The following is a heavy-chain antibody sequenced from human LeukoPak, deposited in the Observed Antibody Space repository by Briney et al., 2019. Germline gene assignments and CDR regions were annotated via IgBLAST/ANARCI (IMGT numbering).Heavy chain of an antibody. CDR3: ARHWGGGSFEFDY. V-gene: IGHV4-39*01. CDR1: GGSISSTSYY. D-gene: IGHD2-15*01. Sequence: SETLSLTCTVSGGSISSTSYYWGWIRQPPGKGLEWIGSIYYRGTTYYNPSLKSRITISVDTSKNQFSLKLSSVTAADTAVYYCARHWGGGSFEFDYWGQGTLVTVSS. J-gene: IGHJ4*02. CDR2: IYYRGTT.